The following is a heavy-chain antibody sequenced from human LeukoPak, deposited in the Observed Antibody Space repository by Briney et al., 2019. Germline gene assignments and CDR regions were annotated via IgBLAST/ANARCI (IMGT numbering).Heavy chain of an antibody. D-gene: IGHD1-1*01. Sequence: GGTLRLSCAASGFTFRSYAMSWVRQAPGKGLEGVTAISCCCGSTYYPDSVKRRFTISRDNSKNTLYLQMNSLRAEDTAVYYCAKAVLPALANWFHPWCQGTLITVSS. CDR1: GFTFRSYA. CDR2: ISCCCGST. V-gene: IGHV3-23*01. CDR3: AKAVLPALANWFHP. J-gene: IGHJ5*02.